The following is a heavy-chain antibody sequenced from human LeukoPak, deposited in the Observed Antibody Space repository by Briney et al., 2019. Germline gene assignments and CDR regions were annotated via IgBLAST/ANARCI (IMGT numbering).Heavy chain of an antibody. CDR1: GFTFSSYA. CDR2: ISGSGGST. V-gene: IGHV3-23*01. CDR3: AKRFLTRTTVGYYFDY. D-gene: IGHD4-17*01. Sequence: GGSLRLSCAASGFTFSSYAMSWVRQAPGKGLEWVSAISGSGGSTYYADSVKGRFTISRDNSKNTLYPQMNSLRAEDTAVYYCAKRFLTRTTVGYYFDYWGQGTLVTVSS. J-gene: IGHJ4*02.